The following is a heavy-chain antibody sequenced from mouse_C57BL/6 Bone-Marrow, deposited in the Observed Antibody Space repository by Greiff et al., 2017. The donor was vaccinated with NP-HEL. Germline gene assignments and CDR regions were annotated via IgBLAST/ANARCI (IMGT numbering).Heavy chain of an antibody. D-gene: IGHD1-3*01. J-gene: IGHJ3*01. CDR3: AREWDFWFAY. CDR2: IDPSDSYT. V-gene: IGHV1-69*01. Sequence: QVQLPQPGAELVMPGASVKLSCKASGYTFTSYWLHWVKQRPGQGLEWIGEIDPSDSYTNYNQKFKCKSTLTVDKSSSTAYMQLSSLTSEDSAVYYCAREWDFWFAYWGQGTLVTVSA. CDR1: GYTFTSYW.